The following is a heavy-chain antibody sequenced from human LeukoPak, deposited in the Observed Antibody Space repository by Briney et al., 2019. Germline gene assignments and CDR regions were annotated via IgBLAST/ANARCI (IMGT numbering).Heavy chain of an antibody. CDR3: ARDRDSSSWYDLPYYYYMDV. J-gene: IGHJ6*03. Sequence: ASVKASCKASGYTFTSYYMHWVRQAPGQGLEWMGIINPSGGSTSYAQKFQGRVTMTRDTSTSTVYMELSSLRSEDTAVYYCARDRDSSSWYDLPYYYYMDVWGKGTTVTISS. CDR1: GYTFTSYY. D-gene: IGHD6-13*01. CDR2: INPSGGST. V-gene: IGHV1-46*01.